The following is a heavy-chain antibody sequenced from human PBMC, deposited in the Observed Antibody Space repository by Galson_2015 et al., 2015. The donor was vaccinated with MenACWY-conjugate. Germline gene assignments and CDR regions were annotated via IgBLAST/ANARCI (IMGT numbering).Heavy chain of an antibody. CDR1: GFTFSSYA. V-gene: IGHV3-23*01. Sequence: SLRLSCAASGFTFSSYAMSWVRQAPGKGLEWLSTIDGSDSSTFYADSVRGRFTISRDNSKNTLYLQMNSLRAEDTAVYYCAKPDPMTGDRVRLDYWGNGTLVTVSS. J-gene: IGHJ4*01. D-gene: IGHD3-9*01. CDR2: IDGSDSST. CDR3: AKPDPMTGDRVRLDY.